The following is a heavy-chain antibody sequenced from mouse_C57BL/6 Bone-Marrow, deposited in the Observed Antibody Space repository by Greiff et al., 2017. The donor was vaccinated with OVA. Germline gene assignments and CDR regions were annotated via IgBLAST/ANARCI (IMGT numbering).Heavy chain of an antibody. CDR3: APYYGSSPWFAY. J-gene: IGHJ3*01. Sequence: VQLQQPGAELVKPGASVKLSCKASGYTFTSYWMHWVKQRPGQGLEWIGMIHPNSGSTKYNEKFKSKATLTVDKSSSTAYMQLSSLTSEDSAVYYCAPYYGSSPWFAYWGQGTLVTVSA. V-gene: IGHV1-64*01. CDR2: IHPNSGST. CDR1: GYTFTSYW. D-gene: IGHD1-1*01.